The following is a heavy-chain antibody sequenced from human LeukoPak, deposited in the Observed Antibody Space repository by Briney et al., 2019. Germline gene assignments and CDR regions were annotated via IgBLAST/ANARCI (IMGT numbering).Heavy chain of an antibody. CDR1: GFTFSSYA. V-gene: IGHV3-30*04. Sequence: GRSLRLSCAASGFTFSSYAMHWVRQAPGKGLKWVAVISYAGSNKYYADSVKGRFTISRDNSKNTLYLQMNSLRAEDTAVYYCARDKVRPVITVTTMVCDYWGQGTLVTVSS. CDR2: ISYAGSNK. CDR3: ARDKVRPVITVTTMVCDY. J-gene: IGHJ4*02. D-gene: IGHD4-17*01.